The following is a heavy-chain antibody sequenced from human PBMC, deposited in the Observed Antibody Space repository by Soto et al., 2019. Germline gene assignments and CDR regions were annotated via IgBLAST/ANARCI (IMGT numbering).Heavy chain of an antibody. Sequence: ASVKVSCKASGYTFTNYDITWVRQAAGQGLEWVGWVNPNSGYTAYAQKFVGRVTMTRNTPLRTAYMELSSLTSGDTAVYYCARRYSYAWNDYGVQDTLVTVSS. V-gene: IGHV1-8*01. CDR2: VNPNSGYT. J-gene: IGHJ4*02. CDR3: ARRYSYAWNDY. CDR1: GYTFTNYD. D-gene: IGHD5-18*01.